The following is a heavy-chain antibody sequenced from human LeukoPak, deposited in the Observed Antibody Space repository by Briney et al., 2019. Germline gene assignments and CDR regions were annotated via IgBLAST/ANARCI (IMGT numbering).Heavy chain of an antibody. V-gene: IGHV3-9*01. J-gene: IGHJ4*02. D-gene: IGHD3-10*01. Sequence: GGSLRLSCAASGFTFDDYAMHWVRQAPGKGLEWVSGISWNSGSIGYADSVKGRFTISRDNAKNSLYRQMNSLRAEDTALYYCAKSYGSGSYFDYWGQGTLVTVSS. CDR1: GFTFDDYA. CDR3: AKSYGSGSYFDY. CDR2: ISWNSGSI.